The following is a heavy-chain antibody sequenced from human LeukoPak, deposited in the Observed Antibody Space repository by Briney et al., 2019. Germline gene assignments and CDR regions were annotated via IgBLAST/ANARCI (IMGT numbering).Heavy chain of an antibody. CDR3: AKDGFDFWEPWFDP. J-gene: IGHJ5*02. Sequence: PGGSLRLSCAASGFTFSSHAMSWVRQAPGKGLEWVSAISGSGGSTYYADSVKGRFTISRDNSKNTLYLQMNSLRAEDTAVYYCAKDGFDFWEPWFDPWGQGTLVTVSS. CDR1: GFTFSSHA. D-gene: IGHD3-3*01. V-gene: IGHV3-23*01. CDR2: ISGSGGST.